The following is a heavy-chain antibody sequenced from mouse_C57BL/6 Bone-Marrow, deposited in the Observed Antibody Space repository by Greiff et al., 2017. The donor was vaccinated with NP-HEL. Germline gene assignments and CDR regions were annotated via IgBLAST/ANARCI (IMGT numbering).Heavy chain of an antibody. D-gene: IGHD3-3*01. CDR2: IRSKSNNYAP. CDR1: GFSFNTYA. V-gene: IGHV10-1*01. CDR3: GRGGDLYYFDY. J-gene: IGHJ2*01. Sequence: EVKLVESGGGLVQPKGSLKLSCAASGFSFNTYAMNWVRQAPGKGLEWVARIRSKSNNYAPYYADSVKDRFTISRDDSESMLYLQMNNLKTEDTAMYYCGRGGDLYYFDYWGQGTTLTVSS.